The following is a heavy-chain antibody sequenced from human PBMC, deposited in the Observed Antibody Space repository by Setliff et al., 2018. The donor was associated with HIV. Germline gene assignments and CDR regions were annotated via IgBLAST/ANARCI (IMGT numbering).Heavy chain of an antibody. CDR1: GGIISSDSFF. J-gene: IGHJ6*03. V-gene: IGHV4-61*10. D-gene: IGHD3-22*01. Sequence: SETLSLTCTVSGGIISSDSFFWSWIRQPAGKGLEWIGHISATGSTNYNPSLKSRVTMSLDTSKNQFSLKLSSVTAADTAVYYCARGDSSGYYYVDYYYYYMDVWGKGTTVTVSS. CDR2: ISATGST. CDR3: ARGDSSGYYYVDYYYYYMDV.